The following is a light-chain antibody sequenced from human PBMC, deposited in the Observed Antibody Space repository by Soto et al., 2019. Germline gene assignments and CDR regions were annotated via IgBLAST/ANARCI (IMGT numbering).Light chain of an antibody. CDR2: EVS. CDR1: SSDVGGYNY. J-gene: IGLJ3*02. Sequence: QSALTQPPSASGSPGQSVTISCTGTSSDVGGYNYVSWYQQHPGEAPKLMIYEVSKWPSGVPDRFSGSKSGNTASLTVSGLHAEDEADYYCSSYAGSTNWVFGGGTKLTVL. CDR3: SSYAGSTNWV. V-gene: IGLV2-8*01.